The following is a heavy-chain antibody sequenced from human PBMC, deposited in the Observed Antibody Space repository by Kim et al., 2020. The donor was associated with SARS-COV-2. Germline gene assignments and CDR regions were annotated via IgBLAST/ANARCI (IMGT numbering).Heavy chain of an antibody. CDR3: ARGKYYGSGSYYRYGMDV. CDR2: INHSGST. J-gene: IGHJ6*02. D-gene: IGHD3-10*01. CDR1: GGSFSGYY. Sequence: SETLSLTCAVYGGSFSGYYWSWIRQPPGKGLEWIGEINHSGSTNYNPSLKSRVTISVDTSKNQSSLKLSSVTAADTAVYYCARGKYYGSGSYYRYGMDVWGQGTTVTVSS. V-gene: IGHV4-34*01.